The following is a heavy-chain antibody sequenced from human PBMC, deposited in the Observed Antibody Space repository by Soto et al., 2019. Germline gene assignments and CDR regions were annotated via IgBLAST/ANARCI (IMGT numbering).Heavy chain of an antibody. CDR2: ISSSGSTI. CDR3: ARDQDSGSYYVY. Sequence: PGGSLRLSCAASGFTFSSYEMNWVRQAPGKGLEWVSYISSSGSTIYYADSVKGRFTISRDNAKNSLCLEMNRLRAEDTAVDYCARDQDSGSYYVYWGQGTLVTVSS. CDR1: GFTFSSYE. D-gene: IGHD1-26*01. V-gene: IGHV3-48*03. J-gene: IGHJ4*02.